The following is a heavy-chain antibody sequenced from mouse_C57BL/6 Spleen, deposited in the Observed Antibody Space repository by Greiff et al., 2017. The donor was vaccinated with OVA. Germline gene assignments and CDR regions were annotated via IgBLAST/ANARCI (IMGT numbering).Heavy chain of an antibody. CDR3: SPCYYGSSYGFAY. CDR2: IDPETGGT. Sequence: VQLQQSGAELVRPGASVTLSCKASGYTFTDYEMHWVKQTPVHGLEWIGAIDPETGGTAYNQKFKGKAILTADKSSSTAYMELRSLTSEDSAVYYCSPCYYGSSYGFAYWGQGTLVTVSA. CDR1: GYTFTDYE. V-gene: IGHV1-15*01. D-gene: IGHD1-1*01. J-gene: IGHJ3*01.